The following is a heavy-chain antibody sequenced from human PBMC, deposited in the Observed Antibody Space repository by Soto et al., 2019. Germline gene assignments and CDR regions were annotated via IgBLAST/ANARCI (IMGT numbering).Heavy chain of an antibody. V-gene: IGHV3-48*02. CDR3: ASGQHDCDRKRGDGVDV. Sequence: PGGSLRLSCAASGFTFSSYSMNWVRQAPGKGLEWVSYISSSSSTIYYADSVKGRFTISRDNAKNSLYLQMNSLRDEDTAVYYCASGQHDCDRKRGDGVDVWGQGTTVTVSS. CDR1: GFTFSSYS. D-gene: IGHD2-21*02. J-gene: IGHJ6*02. CDR2: ISSSSSTI.